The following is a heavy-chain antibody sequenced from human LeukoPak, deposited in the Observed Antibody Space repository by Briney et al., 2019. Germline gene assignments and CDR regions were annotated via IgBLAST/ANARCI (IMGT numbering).Heavy chain of an antibody. Sequence: PSETLSLTCAVYGGSFSGYYWSWIRQPPGKGLEWIGEINHSGSTNYNPSLKSRVTISVDTSKNQFSLKLSSVTAADTAVYYCARDRGYSSSWYARASWFDPWGQGTLVTVSS. CDR1: GGSFSGYY. J-gene: IGHJ5*02. CDR2: INHSGST. V-gene: IGHV4-34*01. D-gene: IGHD6-13*01. CDR3: ARDRGYSSSWYARASWFDP.